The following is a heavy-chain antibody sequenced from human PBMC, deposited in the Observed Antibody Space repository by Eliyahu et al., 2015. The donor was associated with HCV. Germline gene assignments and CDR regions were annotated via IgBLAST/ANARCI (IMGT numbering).Heavy chain of an antibody. CDR3: AREGKGSTWFMDD. V-gene: IGHV3-11*05. J-gene: IGHJ4*02. Sequence: DSVRGRFTISRDNAKSSLYLQMNSLSIDDTAVYFCAREGKGSTWFMDDWGLGVLVTVSS. D-gene: IGHD6-13*01.